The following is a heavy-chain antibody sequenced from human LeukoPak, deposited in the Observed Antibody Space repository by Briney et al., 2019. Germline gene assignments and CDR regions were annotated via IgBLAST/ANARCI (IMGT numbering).Heavy chain of an antibody. CDR3: ARDPYSGSYWDYYYYYMDL. V-gene: IGHV3-21*01. D-gene: IGHD1-26*01. CDR1: GFTFSTYN. J-gene: IGHJ6*03. CDR2: ITSSSSYI. Sequence: PGGSLRLSCAAPGFTFSTYNMNWVRQAPGKGLEWGSSITSSSSYIYYADSVKGRFTISRDNAKNSLYLQMNSLTAEDTAVYYFARDPYSGSYWDYYYYYMDLWGQGTTVTISS.